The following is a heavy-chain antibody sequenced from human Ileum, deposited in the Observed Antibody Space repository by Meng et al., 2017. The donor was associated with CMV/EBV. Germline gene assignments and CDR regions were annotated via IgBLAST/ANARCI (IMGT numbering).Heavy chain of an antibody. Sequence: SLKISCAASGFTFDDYAMHWVRQAPGKGLEWVSGISWNSGSIGYADSVKGRFTISRDNAKNSLYLQMNSLRAEDTAVYYCATSGGGHWGQGTLVTVSS. CDR3: ATSGGGH. CDR2: ISWNSGSI. V-gene: IGHV3-9*01. CDR1: GFTFDDYA. J-gene: IGHJ4*02. D-gene: IGHD6-19*01.